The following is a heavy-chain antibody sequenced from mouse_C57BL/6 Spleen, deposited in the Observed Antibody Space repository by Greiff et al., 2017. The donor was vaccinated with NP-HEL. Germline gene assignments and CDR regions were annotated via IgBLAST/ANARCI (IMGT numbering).Heavy chain of an antibody. D-gene: IGHD1-1*01. V-gene: IGHV5-17*01. Sequence: EVKLQESGGGLVKPGGSLKLSCAASGFTFSDYGMHWVRQAPEKGLEWVAYISCGSSTIYYADTVKGRFTISRDNAKNTLFLQMTSLRSEDTAMYYCARGYYYGSSYHFDYWGQGTTLTVSS. CDR1: GFTFSDYG. CDR2: ISCGSSTI. CDR3: ARGYYYGSSYHFDY. J-gene: IGHJ2*01.